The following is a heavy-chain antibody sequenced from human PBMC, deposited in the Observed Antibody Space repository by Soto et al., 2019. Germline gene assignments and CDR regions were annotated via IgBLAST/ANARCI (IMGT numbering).Heavy chain of an antibody. Sequence: QVQLVESGGGVVQPGRSLRLSCAASGFTFSSYAMHWVRQAPGKGLEWVAVISYDGGNKYYADSVKGRFTISRDNSKITLYLQMNILRAVDTAVYYCARVVQYYDFWSGYYSWGQGTLVTVSS. V-gene: IGHV3-30-3*01. D-gene: IGHD3-3*01. CDR1: GFTFSSYA. J-gene: IGHJ5*02. CDR2: ISYDGGNK. CDR3: ARVVQYYDFWSGYYS.